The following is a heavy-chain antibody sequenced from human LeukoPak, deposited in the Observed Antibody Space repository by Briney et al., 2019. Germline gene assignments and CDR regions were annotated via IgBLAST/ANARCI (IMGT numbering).Heavy chain of an antibody. Sequence: PGGSLRLSCAASGFTFNTYWMYWVRQAPGKGLVWVSHINSDGSIVNYGDSVKGRFTISRDNAKNTLYLQMNSLRADDTALYFCSRGRSWEDGDYWGQGTLVTVSS. V-gene: IGHV3-74*01. D-gene: IGHD1-26*01. J-gene: IGHJ4*02. CDR1: GFTFNTYW. CDR2: INSDGSIV. CDR3: SRGRSWEDGDY.